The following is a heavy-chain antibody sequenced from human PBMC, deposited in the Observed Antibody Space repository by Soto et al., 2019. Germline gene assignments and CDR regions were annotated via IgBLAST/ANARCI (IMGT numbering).Heavy chain of an antibody. Sequence: SVKVSCKASGDTFSSYAISWLRQSPGQGLEWMGGIIPIFGTANYAQKFQGRVTITADESTSTAYMELSSLRSEDTAVYYCARDGSGYRSRASPMDVWGQGTTVTVSS. V-gene: IGHV1-69*13. CDR1: GDTFSSYA. CDR3: ARDGSGYRSRASPMDV. CDR2: IIPIFGTA. D-gene: IGHD3-22*01. J-gene: IGHJ6*02.